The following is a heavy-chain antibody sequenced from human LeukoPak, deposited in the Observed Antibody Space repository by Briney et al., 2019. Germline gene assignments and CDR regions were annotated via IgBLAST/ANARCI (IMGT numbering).Heavy chain of an antibody. J-gene: IGHJ4*02. CDR1: GFIFSGSA. CDR2: IRGKVYSYET. Sequence: GGSLRLSCAASGFIFSGSAIHWVRQASGKGLEWVGRIRGKVYSYETTYAASVKGRFTISRIDSNNTAYLQMNSLNTDDTAVYYCTTMSTAEGFDYWGQGTLVTVSS. D-gene: IGHD1-14*01. V-gene: IGHV3-73*01. CDR3: TTMSTAEGFDY.